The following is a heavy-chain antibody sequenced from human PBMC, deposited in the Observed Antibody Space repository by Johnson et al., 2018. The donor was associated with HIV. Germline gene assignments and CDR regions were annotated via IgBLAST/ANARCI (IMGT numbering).Heavy chain of an antibody. Sequence: VQLVESGGGLVQPGGSLRLSCAASGFTLSRYDMHWVRQATGKGLEWVSAIGTAGDTYYPDSVMGRFTISRDNSKNTLYLQMNSLRAEDTAVYYCARDQVVEMATIIGDDAFDIWGQGTMVTVSS. CDR3: ARDQVVEMATIIGDDAFDI. V-gene: IGHV3-13*01. J-gene: IGHJ3*02. CDR2: IGTAGDT. CDR1: GFTLSRYD. D-gene: IGHD5-24*01.